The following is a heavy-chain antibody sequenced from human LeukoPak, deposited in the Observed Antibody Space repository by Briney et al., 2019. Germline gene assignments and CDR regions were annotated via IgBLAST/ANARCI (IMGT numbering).Heavy chain of an antibody. J-gene: IGHJ5*02. Sequence: PSQTLSLTCNVSGGSINSGRYYWSWIRQPAGRGLEWIGHISTSGRTSYSPSLKSRVTISVDTSKNQFSLKMSSVSAADTAVYYCARDNIVVVTASPMFDPWGQGTLVTVSS. CDR3: ARDNIVVVTASPMFDP. V-gene: IGHV4-61*09. D-gene: IGHD2-21*02. CDR2: ISTSGRT. CDR1: GGSINSGRYY.